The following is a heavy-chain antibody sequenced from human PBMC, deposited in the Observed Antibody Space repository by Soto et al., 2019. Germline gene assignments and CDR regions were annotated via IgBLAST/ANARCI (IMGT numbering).Heavy chain of an antibody. CDR2: IYPGDSDT. Sequence: PGESLKISCKGSGYSFTSYWIGWVCQMPGKGLEWMGIIYPGDSDTRYSPSFQGQVTISADKSISTAYLQWSSLKASDTAMYYCARQATVTTRYYYYYMDVWGKGTTVTVSS. D-gene: IGHD4-4*01. CDR3: ARQATVTTRYYYYYMDV. J-gene: IGHJ6*03. V-gene: IGHV5-51*01. CDR1: GYSFTSYW.